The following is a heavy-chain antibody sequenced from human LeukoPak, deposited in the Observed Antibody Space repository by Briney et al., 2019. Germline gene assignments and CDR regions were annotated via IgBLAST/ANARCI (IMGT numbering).Heavy chain of an antibody. CDR2: IWYDGSNK. V-gene: IGHV3-33*01. J-gene: IGHJ6*02. D-gene: IGHD2-15*01. CDR1: GFTFSSYG. Sequence: PGRSLRLSCAASGFTFSSYGMHWVRQAPGKGLEWVALIWYDGSNKYYADSVSGRFTISRDNSKNTLYLQMDSLRAEDTAMYYCARAQRGWYYYGMDVWGQGTTVTVSS. CDR3: ARAQRGWYYYGMDV.